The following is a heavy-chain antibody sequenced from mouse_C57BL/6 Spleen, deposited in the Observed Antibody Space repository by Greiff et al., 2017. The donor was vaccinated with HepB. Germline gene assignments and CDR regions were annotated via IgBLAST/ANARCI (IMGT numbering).Heavy chain of an antibody. CDR3: AKEDYGTYYYAMDY. D-gene: IGHD2-1*01. CDR1: GFSLTSYG. V-gene: IGHV2-3*01. CDR2: IWGDGST. Sequence: VKLMESGPGLVAPSQSLSITCTASGFSLTSYGVSWVRQPPGKGLEWLGVIWGDGSTNYHSALISRLTISKENSNSQVFLKQNSLQTDDTATYYCAKEDYGTYYYAMDYWGQGTSVTVSS. J-gene: IGHJ4*01.